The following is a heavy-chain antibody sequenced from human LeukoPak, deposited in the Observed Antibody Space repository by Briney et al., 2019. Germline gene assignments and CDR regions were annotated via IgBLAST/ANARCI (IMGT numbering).Heavy chain of an antibody. CDR2: ISAYNGNT. CDR1: GYTFTSYG. V-gene: IGHV1-18*01. Sequence: GASVKVSCKASGYTFTSYGISWVRQAPGQGLEWMGWISAYNGNTNYAQKLQGRVTMTTDTSTSTAYMELRSLRSDDTAVYYCARDWMNDYSNYDWFDPWGQGTLVTVSS. J-gene: IGHJ5*02. D-gene: IGHD4-11*01. CDR3: ARDWMNDYSNYDWFDP.